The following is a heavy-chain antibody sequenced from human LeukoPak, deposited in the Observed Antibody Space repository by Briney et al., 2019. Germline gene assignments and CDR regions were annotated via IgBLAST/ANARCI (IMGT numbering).Heavy chain of an antibody. CDR1: GFTLSSYS. Sequence: GGSLRLSCAASGFTLSSYSMNWVRQAPGKGLEWVSSISSSSSYIYYADSVKGRFTISRDNAKNSLYLQMNSLRAEDTAVYYCARVVVVVAATPTYYYMDVWGKGTTVTVSS. CDR2: ISSSSSYI. J-gene: IGHJ6*03. CDR3: ARVVVVVAATPTYYYMDV. D-gene: IGHD2-15*01. V-gene: IGHV3-21*01.